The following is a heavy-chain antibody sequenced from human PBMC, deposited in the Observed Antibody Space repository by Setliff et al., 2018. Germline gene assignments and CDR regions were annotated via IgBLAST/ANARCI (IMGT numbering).Heavy chain of an antibody. CDR1: GGSISSGGYY. J-gene: IGHJ6*03. Sequence: SETLSLTCTVSGGSISSGGYYWSWIRQHPGKGLEWIGYIYYSGSTYYNPSLKSRVTISVDTSKNHFSLKLNSVTAADTAVYYCARGDSFYYFMDVWGKGTTVTVSS. CDR3: ARGDSFYYFMDV. CDR2: IYYSGST. V-gene: IGHV4-31*03.